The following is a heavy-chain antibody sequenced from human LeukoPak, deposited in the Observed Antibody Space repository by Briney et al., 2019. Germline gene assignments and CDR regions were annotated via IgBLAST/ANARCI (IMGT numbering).Heavy chain of an antibody. Sequence: GGSLTLSCSASGFSCSSSARHWVRQAPGKGLEYVSAISRDGAGTYYADSVKDRVTISRDNSKNTLYLQMSSPTPEDTAVYYCVKGVQGIRGRYSWEYFQHWGQGTLVTVSS. D-gene: IGHD3-10*01. CDR3: VKGVQGIRGRYSWEYFQH. CDR1: GFSCSSSA. CDR2: ISRDGAGT. V-gene: IGHV3-64D*06. J-gene: IGHJ1*01.